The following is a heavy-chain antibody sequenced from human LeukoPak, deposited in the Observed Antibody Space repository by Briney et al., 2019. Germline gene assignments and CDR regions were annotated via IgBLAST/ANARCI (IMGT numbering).Heavy chain of an antibody. CDR3: ARDFSGY. Sequence: GGSLRLSCVVSGATVNSNYMSWVRQAPGKGLEWVSVIYSGGSTYYADSVKGRFTISTDISKNTLYLQMNDLRAEDTAVYYCARDFSGYWGQGTLVTVSS. D-gene: IGHD3-10*01. CDR1: GATVNSNY. CDR2: IYSGGST. J-gene: IGHJ4*01. V-gene: IGHV3-66*01.